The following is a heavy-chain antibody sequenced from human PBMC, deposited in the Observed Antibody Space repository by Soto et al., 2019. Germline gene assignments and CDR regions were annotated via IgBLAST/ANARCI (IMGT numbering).Heavy chain of an antibody. CDR3: ASQIYSDSSAWD. CDR1: GFTFSNSA. CDR2: ISRSTTI. Sequence: EVQLVESGGGLVQPGGSLRLSCAASGFTFSNSAMNWVRQAPGKGLEWVSYISRSTTIYYADSVKGRFTISRDNARNSLSLQMSSLRDEDTAVYYCASQIYSDSSAWDWGQGTLVTVSS. V-gene: IGHV3-48*02. J-gene: IGHJ4*02. D-gene: IGHD3-22*01.